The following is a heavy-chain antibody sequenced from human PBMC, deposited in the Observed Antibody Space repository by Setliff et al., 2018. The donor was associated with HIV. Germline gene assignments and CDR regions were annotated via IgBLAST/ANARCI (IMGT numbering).Heavy chain of an antibody. CDR1: GYSFTSYW. Sequence: GESLKISCKGSGYSFTSYWIGWVRQMPGKGLEWMGIIYPGDSDTRYSPSFQGQVTISADKSISTAYLQWNSLKASDTALYYCARSPRDSSGWFGEGDYWGQGTLVTVS. CDR2: IYPGDSDT. CDR3: ARSPRDSSGWFGEGDY. V-gene: IGHV5-51*01. D-gene: IGHD6-19*01. J-gene: IGHJ4*02.